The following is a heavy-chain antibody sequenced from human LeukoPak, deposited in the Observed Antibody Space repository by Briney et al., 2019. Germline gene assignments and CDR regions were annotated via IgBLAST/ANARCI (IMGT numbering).Heavy chain of an antibody. V-gene: IGHV3-23*01. CDR1: GFTFSNYA. J-gene: IGHJ4*02. D-gene: IGHD1-26*01. CDR2: ISGSGGST. Sequence: GGSLRLSCAASGFTFSNYAMTWVRQAPGKGLEWVSVISGSGGSTYSADSVKGRFTISRDNSKNTLYLQMNSLRAEDTAVYFCAKSQDGGRLFHFDYWGQGTLVTVSS. CDR3: AKSQDGGRLFHFDY.